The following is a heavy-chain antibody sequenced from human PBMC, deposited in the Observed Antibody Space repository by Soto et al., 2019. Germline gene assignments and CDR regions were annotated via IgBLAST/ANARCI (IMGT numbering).Heavy chain of an antibody. V-gene: IGHV1-2*02. Sequence: ASVKVSCKASGYTCTGYYMHWVRQAPGQGLEWMGWINPNSGGTNYAQKFQGRVTMTRDTSISTAYMELSRLRSDDTAVYYCARGSIYPRYYGMDVWGQGTTVTVSS. J-gene: IGHJ6*02. CDR3: ARGSIYPRYYGMDV. CDR2: INPNSGGT. D-gene: IGHD3-10*01. CDR1: GYTCTGYY.